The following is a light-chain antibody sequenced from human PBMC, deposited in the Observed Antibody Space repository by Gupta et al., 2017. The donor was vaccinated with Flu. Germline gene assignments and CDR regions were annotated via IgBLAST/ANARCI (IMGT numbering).Light chain of an antibody. CDR1: QSISSY. CDR3: QQSDSTPPYS. Sequence: DIQMTQSPSSLSASVGDRVTITCRASQSISSYLNWYQQKPGKAPKLLIYAASSLQSGVPSRFSGSGSGTDFTLTISSPQPEDFATYYCQQSDSTPPYSFGQGTKLEIK. V-gene: IGKV1-39*01. J-gene: IGKJ2*03. CDR2: AAS.